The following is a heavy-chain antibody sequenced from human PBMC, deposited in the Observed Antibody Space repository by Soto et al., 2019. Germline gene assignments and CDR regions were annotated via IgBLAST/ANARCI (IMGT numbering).Heavy chain of an antibody. CDR2: ISSSGSTI. J-gene: IGHJ4*02. D-gene: IGHD1-1*01. CDR1: GFTFSDYY. CDR3: ARIILERPMYFDY. V-gene: IGHV3-11*01. Sequence: LRLSCAASGFTFSDYYMSWIRQAPGKGLEWVSYISSSGSTIYYADSVKGRFTISRDNAKNSLYLQMNSLRAEDTAVYYCARIILERPMYFDYWGQGTLVTVSS.